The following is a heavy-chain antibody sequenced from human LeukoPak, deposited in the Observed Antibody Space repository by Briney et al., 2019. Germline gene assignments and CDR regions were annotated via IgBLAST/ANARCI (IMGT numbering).Heavy chain of an antibody. CDR2: ISGSGGST. J-gene: IGHJ6*03. D-gene: IGHD3-10*01. CDR1: GFTFSSYG. Sequence: PGGSLRLSCAASGFTFSSYGMSWVRQAPGKGLEWVSGISGSGGSTYYVDSVKGRFTISRDNAKNSLYLQMNSLRAEDTAVYYCARDKHSGSGSPYYYYYYMDVWGKGTTVTVSS. V-gene: IGHV3-23*01. CDR3: ARDKHSGSGSPYYYYYYMDV.